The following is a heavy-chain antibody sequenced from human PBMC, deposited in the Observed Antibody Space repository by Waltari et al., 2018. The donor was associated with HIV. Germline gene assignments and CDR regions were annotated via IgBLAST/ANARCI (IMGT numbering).Heavy chain of an antibody. D-gene: IGHD3-10*02. Sequence: EVQLVESGGELVQPGGSLRLSCAASGFRFDDYAMHWVRQAPGKGLEWVSGISWRSGNIAYADSVRGRFTISRDNAKNSLYLRMNSLRPDDTGFYYCARGPMYKWFDPWGQGTLVTVSS. CDR1: GFRFDDYA. J-gene: IGHJ5*02. CDR3: ARGPMYKWFDP. CDR2: ISWRSGNI. V-gene: IGHV3-9*01.